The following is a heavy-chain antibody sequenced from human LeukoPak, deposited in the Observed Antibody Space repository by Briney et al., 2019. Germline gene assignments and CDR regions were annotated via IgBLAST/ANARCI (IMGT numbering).Heavy chain of an antibody. CDR3: VRIYCTSTSCYGDSYYGMDV. D-gene: IGHD2-2*01. V-gene: IGHV4-39*01. J-gene: IGHJ6*02. Sequence: SETLSLTCTVSGGSISSSSHSWGWIRQPPGKGLEWIGSISYTGSTYYNPSLKTRVTMSVDTSENQFSLKLSSVTAADSTVYYCVRIYCTSTSCYGDSYYGMDVWGQGTTVTVSS. CDR2: ISYTGST. CDR1: GGSISSSSHS.